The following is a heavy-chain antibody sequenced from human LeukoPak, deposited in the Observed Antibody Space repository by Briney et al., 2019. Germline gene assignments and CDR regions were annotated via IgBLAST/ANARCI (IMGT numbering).Heavy chain of an antibody. D-gene: IGHD4/OR15-4a*01. CDR2: IRYDGSNK. CDR3: ARRAGAYSHPYDY. V-gene: IGHV3-30*02. Sequence: GGSLRLSCAASGFTFSSYGMHWVRQAPGKGLEWVAFIRYDGSNKYYADSVKGRVTISRDNSKNTLYLQMNSLRAEDTAVYYCARRAGAYSHPYDYWGQGTLVTVSS. CDR1: GFTFSSYG. J-gene: IGHJ4*02.